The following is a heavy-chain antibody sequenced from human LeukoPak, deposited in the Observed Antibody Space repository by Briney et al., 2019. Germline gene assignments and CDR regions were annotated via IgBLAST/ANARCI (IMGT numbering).Heavy chain of an antibody. CDR3: ARDSPDHSNLFLGYGMDV. D-gene: IGHD4-11*01. V-gene: IGHV3-48*02. CDR1: GFTFSSYS. Sequence: PGGSLRLSCAASGFTFSSYSMNWVRQAPGKGLEWVAYISSSSSTIYYADSVKGRFTISRDNAKNSLYLQMNSLRDEDTAVYYCARDSPDHSNLFLGYGMDVWGQGTTVTVSS. J-gene: IGHJ6*02. CDR2: ISSSSSTI.